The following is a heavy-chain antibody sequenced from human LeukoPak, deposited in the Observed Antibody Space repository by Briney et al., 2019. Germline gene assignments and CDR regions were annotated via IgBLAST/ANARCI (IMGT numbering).Heavy chain of an antibody. CDR1: GFTFSSYE. CDR3: ARDGERWLQYPYFDY. D-gene: IGHD5-24*01. CDR2: ISSSGSTI. Sequence: PGGSLRLSCAASGFTFSSYEMNWVRQAPGKGLEWVSYISSSGSTIYYADSVKGRFTISRDNAKNSLYLQMNSLRAEDTAVYYCARDGERWLQYPYFDYWGQGTLVTVSS. J-gene: IGHJ4*02. V-gene: IGHV3-48*03.